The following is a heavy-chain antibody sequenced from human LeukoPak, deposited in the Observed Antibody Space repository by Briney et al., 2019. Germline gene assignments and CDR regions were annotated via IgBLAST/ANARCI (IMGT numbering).Heavy chain of an antibody. J-gene: IGHJ4*02. CDR3: ARDNRKNDYVWGSYRYLYYFDY. V-gene: IGHV4-31*03. CDR1: GGSISSGGYY. CDR2: IYHSGST. D-gene: IGHD3-16*02. Sequence: PSETLSLTCTVSGGSISSGGYYWSWIRQHPGKGLEWIGYIYHSGSTYYNPSLKSRVTISVDTSKNQFSLKLSSVTAADTAMYYWARDNRKNDYVWGSYRYLYYFDYWGQGTLVTVSS.